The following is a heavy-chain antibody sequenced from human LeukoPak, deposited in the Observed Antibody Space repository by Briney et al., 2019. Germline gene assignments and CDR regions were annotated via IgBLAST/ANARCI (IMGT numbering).Heavy chain of an antibody. CDR2: INPNSGGT. CDR3: VIVATIGDY. CDR1: GYTFTSYA. Sequence: ASVEVSCKASGYTFTSYAMNWVRQAPGQGLEWMGWINPNSGGTNYAQRFQGRVTMTRDTSISTAYMELNTLRSDDTAVYYCVIVATIGDYWGQGTLVTVSS. J-gene: IGHJ4*02. D-gene: IGHD5-12*01. V-gene: IGHV1-2*02.